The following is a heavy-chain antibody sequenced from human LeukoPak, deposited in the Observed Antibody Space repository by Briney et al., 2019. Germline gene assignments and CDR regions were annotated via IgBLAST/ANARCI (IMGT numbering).Heavy chain of an antibody. CDR1: GGSISSYY. D-gene: IGHD3-9*01. Sequence: PSETLSLTCTVSGGSISSYYWSWIRQPPGKGLEWIGYIYYSGSTNYNPSLKSRVTISVDTSKNQFSLKLSSVTAADTAVYYCARLRHFDWFFDYWGQGTLVTVSS. CDR2: IYYSGST. J-gene: IGHJ4*02. V-gene: IGHV4-59*01. CDR3: ARLRHFDWFFDY.